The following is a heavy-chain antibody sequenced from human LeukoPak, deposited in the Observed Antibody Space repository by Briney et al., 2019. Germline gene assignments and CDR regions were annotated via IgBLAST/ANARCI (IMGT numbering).Heavy chain of an antibody. Sequence: GGSLRLSCAASGFTFSDYYMSWIRQAPGKGLEWVSYISSSGSTIYYADSVKGRFTISRDNAKNSLYLQMNSLRAEDTAAYYCARSAYYDFWSGPSEGYFDYWGQGTLVTVSS. V-gene: IGHV3-11*04. D-gene: IGHD3-3*01. CDR2: ISSSGSTI. J-gene: IGHJ4*02. CDR3: ARSAYYDFWSGPSEGYFDY. CDR1: GFTFSDYY.